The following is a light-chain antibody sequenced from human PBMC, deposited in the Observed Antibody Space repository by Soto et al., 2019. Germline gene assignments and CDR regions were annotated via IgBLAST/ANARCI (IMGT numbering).Light chain of an antibody. V-gene: IGKV1D-13*01. CDR2: DAS. CDR1: QNINNY. J-gene: IGKJ5*01. Sequence: IPMTQSPSSLSASVGDRGTITCPASQNINNYLNWYQQKPGRAPKLLIYDASSLERGVPSRFSGSGSGTDFTLTISSLQPEDFATYYYQQFNNYSPITFGQGTRLDIK. CDR3: QQFNNYSPIT.